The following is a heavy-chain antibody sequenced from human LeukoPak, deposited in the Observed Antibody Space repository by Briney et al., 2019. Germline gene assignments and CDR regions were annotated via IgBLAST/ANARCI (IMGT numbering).Heavy chain of an antibody. J-gene: IGHJ4*02. D-gene: IGHD3-22*01. CDR2: IRNRAQSYAT. CDR1: GFTFSSYA. V-gene: IGHV3-72*01. Sequence: GGSLRLSCAASGFTFSSYAMSWVRQAPGKGLEWVGRIRNRAQSYATEYAASVKGRFTISRDDSKNSVYLQMNRLKIEDAAVYFCARISSSGSTHLDCWGQGTLVTVSS. CDR3: ARISSSGSTHLDC.